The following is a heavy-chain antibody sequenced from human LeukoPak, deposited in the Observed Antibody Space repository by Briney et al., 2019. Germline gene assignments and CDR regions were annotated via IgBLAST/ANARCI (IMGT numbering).Heavy chain of an antibody. Sequence: SETLSLTCTVSGGSMTNYYWSWIRQAPGKGLEWIGYIYYSGYPNYDPSLKSRVTISVETSKNQFSLELRSVSPADTAVYYCVRDNGIAVAGPGWFDPWGQGTLVTVSS. J-gene: IGHJ5*02. V-gene: IGHV4-59*12. CDR2: IYYSGYP. CDR1: GGSMTNYY. D-gene: IGHD6-19*01. CDR3: VRDNGIAVAGPGWFDP.